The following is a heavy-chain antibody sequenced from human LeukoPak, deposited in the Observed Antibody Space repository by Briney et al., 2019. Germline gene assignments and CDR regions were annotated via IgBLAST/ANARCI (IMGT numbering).Heavy chain of an antibody. J-gene: IGHJ4*02. CDR2: ISGDGGST. CDR3: RTDMYYFDY. Sequence: GGSLRLSCAASGFTFDDYAMHWVRHAPGKGLEWVSLISGDGGSTYYADSVKGRFTISRDNSKNSLYLQMNSLRTEDTALYYCRTDMYYFDYWGQGTLVTVSS. CDR1: GFTFDDYA. V-gene: IGHV3-43*02.